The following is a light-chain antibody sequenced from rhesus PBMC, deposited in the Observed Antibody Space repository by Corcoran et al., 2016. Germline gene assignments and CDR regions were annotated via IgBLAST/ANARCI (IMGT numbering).Light chain of an antibody. CDR1: SSNIGSNS. V-gene: IGLV1-60*01. J-gene: IGLJ1*01. CDR3: AVWEGSVNGYM. CDR2: NTD. Sequence: QSVLTQPPSTSEAARKNVTISCSGGSSNIGSNSVSWYQQFPGTAPRHLIYNTDERASGVSDRFSGSKSGTSASLAISGLQTEDEAEYYCAVWEGSVNGYMFGSGTRLTVL.